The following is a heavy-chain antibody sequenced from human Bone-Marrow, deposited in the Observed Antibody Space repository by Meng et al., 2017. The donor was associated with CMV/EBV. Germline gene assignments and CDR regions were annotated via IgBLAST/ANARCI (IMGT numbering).Heavy chain of an antibody. J-gene: IGHJ3*01. Sequence: ASVKVSCKASGYTFTGYYMHWVRQAPGQGLEWMGWINPNSGGTNYAQKFQGRVTMTSDTSIRTAYMELIRLTSDDTAVYYGARDSAVEVPPAIVPLEAFDLWGQGQMV. CDR2: INPNSGGT. CDR1: GYTFTGYY. CDR3: ARDSAVEVPPAIVPLEAFDL. V-gene: IGHV1-2*02. D-gene: IGHD2-2*01.